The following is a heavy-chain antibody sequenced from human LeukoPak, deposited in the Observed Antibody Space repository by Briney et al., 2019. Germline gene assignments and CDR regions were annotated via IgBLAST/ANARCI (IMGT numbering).Heavy chain of an antibody. CDR1: GFTFSSYG. J-gene: IGHJ4*02. V-gene: IGHV3-30*02. D-gene: IGHD3-3*01. Sequence: PGGSLRLSCAASGFTFSSYGMHWVRQAPGKGLEWVAFIRYDGSNKYYADSVKGRFTISRDNSKNTLYLQMNSLRAEDTAVYYCAKGRYYDFWSGYYGYFDYWGQGTLVTVSS. CDR3: AKGRYYDFWSGYYGYFDY. CDR2: IRYDGSNK.